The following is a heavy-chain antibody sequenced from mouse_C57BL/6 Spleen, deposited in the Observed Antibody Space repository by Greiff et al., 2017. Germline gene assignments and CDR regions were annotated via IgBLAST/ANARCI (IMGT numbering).Heavy chain of an antibody. V-gene: IGHV1-54*01. J-gene: IGHJ4*01. CDR3: ARRDGYYVYAMDY. CDR2: INTGSGGT. Sequence: VQLQQSGAELVRPGTSVKVSCKASGYAFTNYLIEWVKQRPGQGLEWIGVINTGSGGTNYNEKFKGKATLTADKSSSTAYMQLSSLTSEDSAVYFCARRDGYYVYAMDYWGQGTSVTVSS. D-gene: IGHD2-3*01. CDR1: GYAFTNYL.